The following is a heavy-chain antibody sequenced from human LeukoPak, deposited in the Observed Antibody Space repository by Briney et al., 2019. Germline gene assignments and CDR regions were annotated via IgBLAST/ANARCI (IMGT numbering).Heavy chain of an antibody. Sequence: GGSLRLSCAASGFTFSSYGMHWVRQAPGKGLEWVAVISYDGSNKYYADSVKGRFTISRDNSKNTLYLQMNSLRAEDTAVYYCAKDCPERLNYFDYWGQGTLVTVSS. CDR2: ISYDGSNK. CDR1: GFTFSSYG. J-gene: IGHJ4*02. V-gene: IGHV3-30*18. D-gene: IGHD6-25*01. CDR3: AKDCPERLNYFDY.